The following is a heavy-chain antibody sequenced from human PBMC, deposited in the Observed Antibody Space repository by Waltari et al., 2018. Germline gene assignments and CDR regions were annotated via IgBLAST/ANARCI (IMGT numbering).Heavy chain of an antibody. CDR2: MYYSGST. CDR3: VRHARTTSGGKHFDH. Sequence: QLQLQESGPGLVKASETLSLTCTVSGDSISSSSYYWGWVRQPPGKGLEWIGNMYYSGSTYYNPSLKSRGTISGDTSKSQFSLKLSSVTAADTSMYYCVRHARTTSGGKHFDHWGQGMLVTVSS. J-gene: IGHJ4*02. CDR1: GDSISSSSYY. D-gene: IGHD2-15*01. V-gene: IGHV4-39*01.